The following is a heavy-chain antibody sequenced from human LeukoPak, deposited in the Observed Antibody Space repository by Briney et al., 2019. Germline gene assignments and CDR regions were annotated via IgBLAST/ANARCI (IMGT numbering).Heavy chain of an antibody. V-gene: IGHV1-69*04. J-gene: IGHJ4*02. Sequence: SVKVSCKASGGTFSSYAISWVRQAPGQGLEWMGRIIPILGIANYAQKFRGRVTITADKSTSTAYMELSSLRSEDTAVYYCASEYCSGGSCFGWGQGTLVTVSS. D-gene: IGHD2-15*01. CDR1: GGTFSSYA. CDR2: IIPILGIA. CDR3: ASEYCSGGSCFG.